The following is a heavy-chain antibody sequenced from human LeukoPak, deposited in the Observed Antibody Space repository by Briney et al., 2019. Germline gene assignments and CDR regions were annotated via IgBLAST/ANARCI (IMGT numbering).Heavy chain of an antibody. CDR3: ARVRLQTRGYSYGQYYYYMDV. V-gene: IGHV1-69*06. CDR1: GGTFSSYA. Sequence: SVKVSCKASGGTFSSYAISWVRQAPGQGLEWMGGIIPIFGTANYAQKFQGRVTITADKSTCTAYMELSSLRSEDTAVYYCARVRLQTRGYSYGQYYYYMDVWGKGTTVTVSS. D-gene: IGHD5-18*01. CDR2: IIPIFGTA. J-gene: IGHJ6*03.